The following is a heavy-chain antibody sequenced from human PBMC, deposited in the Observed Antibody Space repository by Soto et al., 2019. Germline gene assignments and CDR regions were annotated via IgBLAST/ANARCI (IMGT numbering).Heavy chain of an antibody. D-gene: IGHD1-26*01. CDR3: TIYRARRESTSYYYY. CDR1: GFTFSNAW. CDR2: IKSKTDGGTT. J-gene: IGHJ4*02. V-gene: IGHV3-15*01. Sequence: EVQLVESGGGLVKPGGSLRLSCAASGFTFSNAWMSWVRQAPGKGLEWVGRIKSKTDGGTTDYAAPVKGRFTISRDDSKNTLYLQMNSLKTEDTAVYYCTIYRARRESTSYYYYWGQGTLVTVSS.